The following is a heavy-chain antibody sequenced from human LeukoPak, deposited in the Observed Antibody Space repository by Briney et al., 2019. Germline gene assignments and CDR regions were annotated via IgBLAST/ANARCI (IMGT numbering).Heavy chain of an antibody. V-gene: IGHV3-23*01. J-gene: IGHJ5*02. CDR1: GFTFSGYA. Sequence: PGGSLRLSCAASGFTFSGYAMYWVRQAPGKGLEWVSSIEASGGATYYADSVKGRFTISRDNSKNTFYLQMNSLRAEDTALYYCAKGSGSCSYGWFTPWGQGTLVTVSS. CDR3: AKGSGSCSYGWFTP. CDR2: IEASGGAT. D-gene: IGHD6-19*01.